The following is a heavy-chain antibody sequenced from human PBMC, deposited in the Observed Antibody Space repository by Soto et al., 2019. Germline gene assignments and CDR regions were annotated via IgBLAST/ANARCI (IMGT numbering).Heavy chain of an antibody. CDR2: IIPIFGTA. Sequence: SVRVSCKASGGTFSSYAISWVRQAPGQGLEWMGGIIPIFGTANYAQKFQGRVTITADESTSTAYMELSSLRSEDTAVYYCARASYGDYGDYYYYYGMDVWGQGTTVTVSS. CDR3: ARASYGDYGDYYYYYGMDV. CDR1: GGTFSSYA. J-gene: IGHJ6*02. D-gene: IGHD4-17*01. V-gene: IGHV1-69*13.